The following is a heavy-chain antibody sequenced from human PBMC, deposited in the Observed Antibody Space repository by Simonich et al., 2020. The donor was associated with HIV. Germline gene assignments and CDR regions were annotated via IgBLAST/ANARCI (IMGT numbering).Heavy chain of an antibody. D-gene: IGHD3-16*01. J-gene: IGHJ4*02. Sequence: QVQLVESGGGVVQPGRSLRLSCAASGFTFSSYAMHWVRQAPGKGLEWVAVISYDGSNKYYADSVKGRFTISRENSKNTRYLQMNSLRAEDTAVYYCASGGSISSVWADDYWGQGTLVTVSS. CDR2: ISYDGSNK. CDR3: ASGGSISSVWADDY. CDR1: GFTFSSYA. V-gene: IGHV3-30*07.